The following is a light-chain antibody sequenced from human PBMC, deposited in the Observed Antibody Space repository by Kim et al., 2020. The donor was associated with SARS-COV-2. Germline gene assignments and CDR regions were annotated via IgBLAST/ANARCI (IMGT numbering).Light chain of an antibody. CDR1: SGHSSYA. V-gene: IGLV4-69*01. CDR2: LNSDGSH. CDR3: QTWGTGPCV. Sequence: QPVLTQSPSASASLGASVKLTRTLSSGHSSYAIAWHQQQPEKGPRYLMKLNSDGSHSKGDGIPDRFSGSSSGAERYLTISSLQSEDEADYYCQTWGTGPCVFGGGTQLTVL. J-gene: IGLJ3*02.